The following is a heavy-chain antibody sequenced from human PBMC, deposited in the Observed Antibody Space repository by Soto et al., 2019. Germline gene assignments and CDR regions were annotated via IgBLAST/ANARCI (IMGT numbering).Heavy chain of an antibody. V-gene: IGHV4-39*01. CDR2: IYFRGST. CDR1: GGSISSGTYY. D-gene: IGHD2-21*01. Sequence: SETLSLTCTVSGGSISSGTYYWGWIRQPPGKGLEWIGSIYFRGSTYYNPSLKSRVTISVDTSRNQFSLKLNSVTAADTALYYCARQTVINGNWFDPWGQGTLVTVS. J-gene: IGHJ5*02. CDR3: ARQTVINGNWFDP.